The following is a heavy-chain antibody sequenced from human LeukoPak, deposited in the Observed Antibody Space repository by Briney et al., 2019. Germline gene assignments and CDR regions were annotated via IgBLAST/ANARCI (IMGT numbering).Heavy chain of an antibody. D-gene: IGHD5-12*01. CDR1: GFTFTKYA. J-gene: IGHJ4*02. CDR2: IGGSGTKT. Sequence: GGSLRLSCAASGFTFTKYAMSWVRQAAGKGLEWVSAIGGSGTKTFYAESVKGRLTISRDNSKNTLYLQMNSLRAEDTAVYYCARDEEGWLRLSIDYWGQGTLVTVSS. CDR3: ARDEEGWLRLSIDY. V-gene: IGHV3-23*01.